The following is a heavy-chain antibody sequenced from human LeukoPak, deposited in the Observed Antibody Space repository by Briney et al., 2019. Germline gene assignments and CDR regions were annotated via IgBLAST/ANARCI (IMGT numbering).Heavy chain of an antibody. V-gene: IGHV1-69*04. J-gene: IGHJ4*02. CDR1: GGTFSSYA. CDR3: ARGKSSGWYDY. Sequence: SVKVSCKASGGTFSSYAISWVRQAPGQGLEWMGRIIPILGIANYAQKFQGRVTITADKSTSTAYMELSSLRSEDTAVYYCARGKSSGWYDYWGQGTLVTVSS. D-gene: IGHD6-13*01. CDR2: IIPILGIA.